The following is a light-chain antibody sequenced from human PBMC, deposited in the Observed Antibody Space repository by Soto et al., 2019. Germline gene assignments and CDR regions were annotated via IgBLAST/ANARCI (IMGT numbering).Light chain of an antibody. CDR1: NSNIGSNS. CDR3: AAWDDSLNGHYV. CDR2: GGN. J-gene: IGLJ1*01. Sequence: QSVLLQPPSASGAPGQRVTISCSGSNSNIGSNSVEWFRQLPGTAPKLLLYGGNRRPSGVPDRFSGSKSGASASLVISGLQSEDEADYYCAAWDDSLNGHYVFGTGTKVTVL. V-gene: IGLV1-44*01.